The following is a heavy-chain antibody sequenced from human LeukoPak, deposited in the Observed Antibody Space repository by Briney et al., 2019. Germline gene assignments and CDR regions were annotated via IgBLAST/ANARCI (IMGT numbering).Heavy chain of an antibody. J-gene: IGHJ6*02. CDR1: GGFISSYY. CDR2: IYYSGGT. V-gene: IGHV4-59*01. Sequence: SETLSLTCTVSGGFISSYYWSWIRQPPGKGLEYIGYIYYSGGTNYNPSLKSRVTISVDTSKNQFSLKLSSVTAADTAVYYCARGMYYGLDVWGQGTTVTVSS. D-gene: IGHD2-8*01. CDR3: ARGMYYGLDV.